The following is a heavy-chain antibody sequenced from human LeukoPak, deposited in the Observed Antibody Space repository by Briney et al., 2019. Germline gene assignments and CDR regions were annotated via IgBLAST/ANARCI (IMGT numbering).Heavy chain of an antibody. V-gene: IGHV3-23*01. CDR2: ISGSGGST. CDR3: AKYLLLTGKDY. D-gene: IGHD1-20*01. J-gene: IGHJ4*02. CDR1: GFTFSSYA. Sequence: GGSLRLSCAASGFTFSSYAMSWVRQAPGKGLEWVSTISGSGGSTYYADPVKGRFTISRDNSKNTLYLQMNSLRAEDTAVYYCAKYLLLTGKDYWGQGTLVTVSS.